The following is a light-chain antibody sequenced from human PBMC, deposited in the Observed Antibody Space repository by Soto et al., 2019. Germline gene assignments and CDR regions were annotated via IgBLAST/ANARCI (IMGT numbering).Light chain of an antibody. CDR1: QNIYNY. V-gene: IGKV1-39*01. CDR3: QQSFSPLPIS. CDR2: TAS. Sequence: DIQMSQSPSSLSASIGDRVTITCRASQNIYNYLNWYQHKPGKAPKLLIFTASSLRSGVPSRFSGSGSGTDFTLTISTLQPEDFATYYCQQSFSPLPISFGPGTRLEMK. J-gene: IGKJ5*01.